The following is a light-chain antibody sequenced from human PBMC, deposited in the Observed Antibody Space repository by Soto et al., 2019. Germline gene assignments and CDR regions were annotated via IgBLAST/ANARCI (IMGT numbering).Light chain of an antibody. CDR1: SSNIGSNT. Sequence: QSVLTQPPSASGTPGQRVTISCSGSSSNIGSNTVHWYQQLPGTAPKLLIYSNFQRPSGVPDRFSGSRSGTSASLAISGLQSEDEADYYCATWDDSLNAWVFGGGTKLTV. CDR2: SNF. CDR3: ATWDDSLNAWV. V-gene: IGLV1-44*01. J-gene: IGLJ3*02.